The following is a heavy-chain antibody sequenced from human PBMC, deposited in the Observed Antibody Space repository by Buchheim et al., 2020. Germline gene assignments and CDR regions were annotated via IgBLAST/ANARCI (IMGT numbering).Heavy chain of an antibody. D-gene: IGHD6-13*01. Sequence: EVQLVESGGGLVQPGGSLRLSCAASGFTFSSYWMSWVRQAPGKGLEWVANIKQDGSEKYYVDSVKGRFTISRDNAKNSLYLKMNSLRAEDTAVYYCARDLGGSSSPGDFDYWGQGTL. CDR3: ARDLGGSSSPGDFDY. CDR2: IKQDGSEK. V-gene: IGHV3-7*03. J-gene: IGHJ4*02. CDR1: GFTFSSYW.